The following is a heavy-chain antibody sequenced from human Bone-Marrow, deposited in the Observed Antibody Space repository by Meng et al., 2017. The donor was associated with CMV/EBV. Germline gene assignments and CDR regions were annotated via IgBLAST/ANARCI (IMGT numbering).Heavy chain of an antibody. CDR3: ARGRSLEWLPLPGPYYYYGMDV. CDR2: INHSGST. J-gene: IGHJ6*01. V-gene: IGHV4-34*01. CDR1: GGSFSGYY. D-gene: IGHD3-3*01. Sequence: SETLSLTCAVYGGSFSGYYWSWIRQPPGKGLEWIGEINHSGSTNYNPSFKSRVTISVDTSKNQFSLKLSSVTAADTAVYYCARGRSLEWLPLPGPYYYYGMDVWGQGTTVTVSS.